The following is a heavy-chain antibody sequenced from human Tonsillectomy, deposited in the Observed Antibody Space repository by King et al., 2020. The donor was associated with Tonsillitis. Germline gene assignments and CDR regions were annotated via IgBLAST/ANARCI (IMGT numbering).Heavy chain of an antibody. D-gene: IGHD3-10*01. J-gene: IGHJ5*01. CDR1: GGSISGGAYY. Sequence: VQLQESGPGLVKPSQTLSLTCTVSGGSISGGAYYWSWIRQHPGKGLEWIGYIYDSGNIYYNPSLKSRLIISVDTSNNQFSLKLSSVTAVDTAVYYCGRYGDGVFDSWGQGTLVTVSS. CDR2: IYDSGNI. V-gene: IGHV4-31*03. CDR3: GRYGDGVFDS.